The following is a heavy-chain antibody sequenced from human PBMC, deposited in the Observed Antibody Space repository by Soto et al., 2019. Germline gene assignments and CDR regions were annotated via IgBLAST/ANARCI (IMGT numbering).Heavy chain of an antibody. CDR2: IYNGGRT. V-gene: IGHV4-30-4*01. Sequence: QEQLQESGPGLVKPSQTLSLTCTVSGGSISTVNYWWSWIRQSPDMGLEWIGHIYNGGRTYNNPSLESQVTMSVDTSKNHLSLTFSSVSAAATAVYYCARGPSGDKVDSWGQVTLVTVSS. CDR1: GGSISTVNYW. CDR3: ARGPSGDKVDS. D-gene: IGHD7-27*01. J-gene: IGHJ4*02.